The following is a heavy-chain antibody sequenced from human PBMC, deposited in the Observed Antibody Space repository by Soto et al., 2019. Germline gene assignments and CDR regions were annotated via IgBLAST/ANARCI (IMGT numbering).Heavy chain of an antibody. J-gene: IGHJ5*02. CDR2: IYSGGST. CDR1: GFTVSSNY. V-gene: IGHV3-66*01. D-gene: IGHD2-15*01. Sequence: GGSLRLSCAASGFTVSSNYMSWVRQAPGKGLEWVSVIYSGGSTYYADSVKGRFTISRDNSKNTLYLQMGSLRVEDMAVYYCARGSEVWFDPWGQGTLVTVSS. CDR3: ARGSEVWFDP.